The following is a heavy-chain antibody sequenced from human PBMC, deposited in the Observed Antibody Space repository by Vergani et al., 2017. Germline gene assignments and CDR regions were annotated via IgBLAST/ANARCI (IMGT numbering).Heavy chain of an antibody. CDR3: PTPTMWELRYYFDF. V-gene: IGHV3-15*01. J-gene: IGHJ4*02. CDR2: IRPKTDGETT. D-gene: IGHD3-9*01. CDR1: GFTFSSAW. Sequence: EVQPVESGGGLVKPGGSLRLSCTTSGFTFSSAWMSWVRQAPGKGLEWVARIRPKTDGETTDYAAPVKGRFTISRDDSNNTLYLQMNSLKTEDTAVYYCPTPTMWELRYYFDFWGQGTLFTVSS.